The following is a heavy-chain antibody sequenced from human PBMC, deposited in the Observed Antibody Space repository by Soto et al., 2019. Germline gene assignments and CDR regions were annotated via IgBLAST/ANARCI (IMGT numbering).Heavy chain of an antibody. J-gene: IGHJ6*02. CDR2: IYYSGST. CDR1: GGSISSYY. D-gene: IGHD3-10*01. Sequence: QVQLQESGPGLVKPSETLSLTCTVSGGSISSYYGSWIRQPPGKGLEWIGYIYYSGSTNYNPSLKSRVTISVDTSKNPFSLKLSSVTAADTAVYYCARSFSGYESYYYGMDVWGQGTTVTVSS. V-gene: IGHV4-59*01. CDR3: ARSFSGYESYYYGMDV.